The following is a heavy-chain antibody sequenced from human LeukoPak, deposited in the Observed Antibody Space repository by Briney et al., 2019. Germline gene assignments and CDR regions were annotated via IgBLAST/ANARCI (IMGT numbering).Heavy chain of an antibody. D-gene: IGHD3-10*01. CDR2: ISSSSSYT. CDR3: ARGYYPILYYFDY. CDR1: GFTFSDYY. J-gene: IGHJ4*02. Sequence: GGSLRLSCAASGFTFSDYYMSWIRQAPGKGLEWVSYISSSSSYTNYADSVKGRFTISRDNAKNSLYLQMNSLRAEDTAVYHCARGYYPILYYFDYWGQGTLVTVSS. V-gene: IGHV3-11*06.